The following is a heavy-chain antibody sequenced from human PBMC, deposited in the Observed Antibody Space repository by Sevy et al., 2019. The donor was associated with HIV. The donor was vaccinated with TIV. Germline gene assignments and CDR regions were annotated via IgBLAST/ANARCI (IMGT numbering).Heavy chain of an antibody. J-gene: IGHJ5*02. CDR3: ARVGGCSSTSCFAYWFDP. CDR2: INSDGSSA. D-gene: IGHD2-2*01. V-gene: IGHV3-74*01. Sequence: GGSLRLSCAASGFTFSSYWMHWVRQAPGKGLVWVSRINSDGSSASYADSVKGRFTISRDNAKNTLYLQMNSLRAEDTAVYYCARVGGCSSTSCFAYWFDPWGQGTLVTVSS. CDR1: GFTFSSYW.